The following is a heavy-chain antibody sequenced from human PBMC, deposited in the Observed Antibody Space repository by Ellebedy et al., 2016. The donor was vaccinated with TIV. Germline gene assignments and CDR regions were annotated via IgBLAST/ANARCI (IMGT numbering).Heavy chain of an antibody. J-gene: IGHJ4*02. V-gene: IGHV3-30*01. Sequence: GESLKISCAASGFTFSSYAMHWVRQAPGKGLEWVAVISYDGSNKYYEDSVKGRFTISRDNSKNTLYLQMNSLRAEDTAVYYCARSGHLLEENPFDYWGQGTLVTVSS. CDR2: ISYDGSNK. CDR3: ARSGHLLEENPFDY. CDR1: GFTFSSYA.